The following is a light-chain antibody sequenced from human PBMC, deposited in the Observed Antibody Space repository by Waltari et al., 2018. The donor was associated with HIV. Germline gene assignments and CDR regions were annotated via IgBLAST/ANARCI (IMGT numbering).Light chain of an antibody. J-gene: IGLJ2*01. V-gene: IGLV3-19*01. CDR2: GKN. CDR3: NSRDSTGNHLVV. CDR1: SFRNYY. Sequence: SSGVAQDPAVSVALGQTVTITCRGDSFRNYYATWYQQKPGQAPVLIFYGKNSRPSGIPDRFSGSTSGNTAFLTITGAQAEDEAAYYCNSRDSTGNHLVVFGGGTKLTVL.